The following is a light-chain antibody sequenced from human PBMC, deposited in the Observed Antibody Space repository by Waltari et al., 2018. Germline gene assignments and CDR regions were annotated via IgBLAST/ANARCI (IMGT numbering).Light chain of an antibody. Sequence: QSALTQPASVSGSPGQSITISCTGTASDVGGYNYVSWFQQHPGKAPKRMIYAVSARPSGVSYRFSGSKSGNTASLTISGLQAADEADYYCSSYSSSSSLVFGGGTRLTVL. V-gene: IGLV2-14*03. J-gene: IGLJ2*01. CDR3: SSYSSSSSLV. CDR2: AVS. CDR1: ASDVGGYNY.